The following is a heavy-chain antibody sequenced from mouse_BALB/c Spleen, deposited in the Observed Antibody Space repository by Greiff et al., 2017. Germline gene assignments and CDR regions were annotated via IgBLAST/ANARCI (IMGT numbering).Heavy chain of an antibody. CDR3: ARTGTGGYFDY. Sequence: EVKLMESGGGLVQPGGSRKLSCAASGFTFSSFGMHWVRQAPEKGLEWVAYISSGSSTIYYADTVKGRFTIARDNPKNTLCLQMTSLRSEDTAMYYCARTGTGGYFDYWGQGTTLTVSS. V-gene: IGHV5-17*02. CDR1: GFTFSSFG. J-gene: IGHJ2*01. D-gene: IGHD4-1*01. CDR2: ISSGSSTI.